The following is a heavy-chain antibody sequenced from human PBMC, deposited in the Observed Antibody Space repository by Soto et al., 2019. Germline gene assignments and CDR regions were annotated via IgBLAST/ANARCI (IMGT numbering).Heavy chain of an antibody. V-gene: IGHV3-30-3*01. CDR1: GFTFSNSA. CDR2: ISFNGTNK. J-gene: IGHJ6*02. CDR3: ARDRLGLIGQQMARFYYYGMDV. Sequence: GGSLRLSCAASGFTFSNSAMHWVRQAPGKRLEWVAVISFNGTNKYYAGSVRGRFTVSRDNFKNTLYLEVNSLRVEDTAVYFWARDRLGLIGQQMARFYYYGMDVWGQGTTVTVSS. D-gene: IGHD6-13*01.